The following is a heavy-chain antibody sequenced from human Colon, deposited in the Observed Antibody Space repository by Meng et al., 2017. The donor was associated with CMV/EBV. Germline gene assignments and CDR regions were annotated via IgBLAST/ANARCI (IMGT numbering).Heavy chain of an antibody. Sequence: FTFHKYAMTWDRQTPGKGLEWVSGITGNGASKYYADTVRGRFTIFRDNSQNTLYLEMSGLRPADTATYYCTKDPRDYDSLTGYPDYWGQGTLVTVSS. D-gene: IGHD3-9*01. CDR2: ITGNGASK. CDR1: FTFHKYA. V-gene: IGHV3-23*01. J-gene: IGHJ4*02. CDR3: TKDPRDYDSLTGYPDY.